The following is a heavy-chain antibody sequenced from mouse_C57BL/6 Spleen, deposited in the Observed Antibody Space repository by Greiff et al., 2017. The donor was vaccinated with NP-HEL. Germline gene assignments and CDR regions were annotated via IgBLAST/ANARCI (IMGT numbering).Heavy chain of an antibody. CDR1: GFTFSSYA. Sequence: EVKLVESGGGLVKPGGSLKLSCAASGFTFSSYAMSWVRQTPEKRLEWVATISDGGSYTYYPDNVKGRFTISRDNAKNNLYLQMSHLKSEDTAMYYCAMGYGYFDVWGTGTTVTVSS. CDR3: AMGYGYFDV. V-gene: IGHV5-4*03. J-gene: IGHJ1*03. CDR2: ISDGGSYT.